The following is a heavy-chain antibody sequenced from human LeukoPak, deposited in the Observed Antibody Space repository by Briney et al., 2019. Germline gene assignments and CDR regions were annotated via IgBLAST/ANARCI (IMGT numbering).Heavy chain of an antibody. V-gene: IGHV4-39*01. J-gene: IGHJ6*02. D-gene: IGHD6-13*01. CDR3: ARQEHSSSWYPPFDYYYGMDV. CDR1: GGSISSSSYY. CDR2: IYYSGST. Sequence: SETLSLTCTVSGGSISSSSYYWGWIRQPPGKGLEWIGSIYYSGSTYYNPSLKSRVTISVDTSKNQFSLKLSSVTAADTAVCYCARQEHSSSWYPPFDYYYGMDVWGQGTTVTVSS.